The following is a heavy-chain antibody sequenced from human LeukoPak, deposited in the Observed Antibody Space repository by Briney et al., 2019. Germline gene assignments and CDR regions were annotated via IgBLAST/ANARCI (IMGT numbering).Heavy chain of an antibody. D-gene: IGHD3-9*01. CDR2: TNNSGGT. CDR3: ARGVVLRYFDWLKRSNWFDP. V-gene: IGHV4-34*01. CDR1: GGSFSGYY. J-gene: IGHJ5*02. Sequence: PSETLSLTCAVYGGSFSGYYWSWIRQPPGKGLKGMGKTNNSGGTNYNQSLKSRVTISVDTSKNQFSLKLSSVTAADTAVYYCARGVVLRYFDWLKRSNWFDPWGQGTLVTVSS.